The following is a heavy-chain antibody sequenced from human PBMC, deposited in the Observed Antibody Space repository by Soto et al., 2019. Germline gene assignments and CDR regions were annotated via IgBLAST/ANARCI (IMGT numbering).Heavy chain of an antibody. J-gene: IGHJ4*02. Sequence: ASVKVSCKASGYTFSDYYMHWVRQAPGQGLEWMGWITVYNGNTNYVQKFQGRVTMTTDTSTSTAYMELSSLRYDDTAVYYCARRATRGNNFDYWGQGTLVTVSS. CDR2: ITVYNGNT. CDR3: ARRATRGNNFDY. D-gene: IGHD1-26*01. V-gene: IGHV1-18*04. CDR1: GYTFSDYY.